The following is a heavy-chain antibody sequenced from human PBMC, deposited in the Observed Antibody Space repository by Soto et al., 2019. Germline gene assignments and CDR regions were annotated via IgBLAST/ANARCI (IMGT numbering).Heavy chain of an antibody. J-gene: IGHJ4*02. Sequence: GASVKVSCKASGGTFSSYAISWVRQAPGQGLEWMGGIIPIFGTANYAQKFQGRVTITADESTSTAYMELSSLRSEDTAVYYCARERGDYVWGSYRSGHYFAYWGQGTLVTVS. CDR2: IIPIFGTA. CDR3: ARERGDYVWGSYRSGHYFAY. D-gene: IGHD3-16*02. CDR1: GGTFSSYA. V-gene: IGHV1-69*13.